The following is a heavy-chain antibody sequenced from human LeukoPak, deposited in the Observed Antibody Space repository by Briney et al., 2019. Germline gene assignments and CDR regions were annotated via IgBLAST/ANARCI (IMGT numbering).Heavy chain of an antibody. CDR2: INGGGYNT. CDR3: ARASGIYGSGWYFDY. Sequence: GGSLRLSCAASGFTFNNCVMSWVRQAPGKGLEWVSTINGGGYNTYYADSVKGRFTISRDNSKNTLSLQVNTLRAEDTAVYYCARASGIYGSGWYFDYWGQGTLVTVSS. D-gene: IGHD6-19*01. J-gene: IGHJ4*02. CDR1: GFTFNNCV. V-gene: IGHV3-23*01.